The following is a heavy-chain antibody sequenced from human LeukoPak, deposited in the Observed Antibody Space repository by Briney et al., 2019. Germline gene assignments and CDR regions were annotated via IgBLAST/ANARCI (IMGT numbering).Heavy chain of an antibody. CDR3: AKVYDSSGYYYVIADY. CDR2: ISGSGGST. Sequence: PGGSLRLSCAASGFTFSSYAMSWVRQAPGKGLKWVSAISGSGGSTYYADSVKGRFTISRDNSKNTLYLQMNSLRAEDTAVYYCAKVYDSSGYYYVIADYWGQGTLVTVSS. CDR1: GFTFSSYA. V-gene: IGHV3-23*01. D-gene: IGHD3-22*01. J-gene: IGHJ4*02.